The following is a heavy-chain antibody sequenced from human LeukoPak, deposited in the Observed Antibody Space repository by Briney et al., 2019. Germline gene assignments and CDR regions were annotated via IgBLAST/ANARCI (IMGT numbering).Heavy chain of an antibody. V-gene: IGHV5-51*01. Sequence: GESLKISCRASGYSFINYWIGWVRQMPGKGLEWVGLIYPGDSNVRYSPSFQGQVTISADRSINIAYLQWSSLRTSDTAMYYCTRDWELGYWGQGTLVTVSS. CDR3: TRDWELGY. J-gene: IGHJ4*02. CDR1: GYSFINYW. CDR2: IYPGDSNV. D-gene: IGHD1-26*01.